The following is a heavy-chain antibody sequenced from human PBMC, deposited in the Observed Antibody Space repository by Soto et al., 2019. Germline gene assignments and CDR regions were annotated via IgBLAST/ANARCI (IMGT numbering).Heavy chain of an antibody. CDR1: GLTFSSYA. J-gene: IGHJ4*02. D-gene: IGHD6-19*01. CDR2: ISGSGGST. Sequence: GGSLRLSCAASGLTFSSYAMSWVRQAPGKGLEWVSAISGSGGSTYYADSVKGRFTISRDNSRNTLYLQMNSLRAEDTAVYYCAKMGSSGWPRYFDYWGQGTLVTVSS. CDR3: AKMGSSGWPRYFDY. V-gene: IGHV3-23*01.